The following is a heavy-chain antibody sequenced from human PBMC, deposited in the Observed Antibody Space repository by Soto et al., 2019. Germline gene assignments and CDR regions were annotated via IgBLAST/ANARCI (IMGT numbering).Heavy chain of an antibody. D-gene: IGHD6-13*01. CDR2: INHSGST. CDR3: ARVGSSSWYVDY. Sequence: QVQLQQWGAGLLKPSETLSLTCAVYGGSFSGYYWSWIRQPPGKGLEWIGEINHSGSTNYNPSLKSRVTISVDTSKNQFSLKLSSVTAADTAVYYCARVGSSSWYVDYWGQETLVTVSS. V-gene: IGHV4-34*01. CDR1: GGSFSGYY. J-gene: IGHJ4*02.